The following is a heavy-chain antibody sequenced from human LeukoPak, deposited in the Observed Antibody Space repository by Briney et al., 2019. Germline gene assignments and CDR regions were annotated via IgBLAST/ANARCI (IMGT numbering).Heavy chain of an antibody. V-gene: IGHV4-31*03. Sequence: PSETLSLTCTVSGGSISSGGYYWSWIRQHPGKGLEWIGYIYYSGSTYYNPSLKSRVTISVDASKNQFSLKLSSVTAADTAVYYCARGGYCSGGSCYIFDYWGQGTLVTVSS. CDR3: ARGGYCSGGSCYIFDY. CDR2: IYYSGST. D-gene: IGHD2-15*01. CDR1: GGSISSGGYY. J-gene: IGHJ4*02.